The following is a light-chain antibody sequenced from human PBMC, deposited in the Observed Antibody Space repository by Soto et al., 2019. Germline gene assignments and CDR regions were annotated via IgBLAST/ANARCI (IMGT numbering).Light chain of an antibody. CDR2: AAS. Sequence: DIPMTQSPSFLSASVGDRVTITCRASQSISGYLNWYQQKPGKAPEMLIYAASSLQSGVPSRFSGSGSGTEFTLTISSLQPEDFATYHCQESYSTPPTFGQGTKLEIK. V-gene: IGKV1-39*01. CDR3: QESYSTPPT. CDR1: QSISGY. J-gene: IGKJ2*01.